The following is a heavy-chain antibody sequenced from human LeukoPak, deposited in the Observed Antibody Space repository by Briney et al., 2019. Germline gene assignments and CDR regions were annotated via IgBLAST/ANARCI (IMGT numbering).Heavy chain of an antibody. J-gene: IGHJ5*02. Sequence: PGKSLRLSCAASGFTFRSFAMNWVRRAPGKGLESVALISYDGNIEYYADSVKGRFTISRDNSNNTLFLQMSSLRAEDTAVYYCARGGSILRGVRSWFDPWGQGTLVIVSS. CDR1: GFTFRSFA. V-gene: IGHV3-30*04. CDR3: ARGGSILRGVRSWFDP. CDR2: ISYDGNIE. D-gene: IGHD3-10*01.